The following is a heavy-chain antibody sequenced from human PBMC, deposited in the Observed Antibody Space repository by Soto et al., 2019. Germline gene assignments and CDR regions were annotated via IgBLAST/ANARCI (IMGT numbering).Heavy chain of an antibody. J-gene: IGHJ3*02. V-gene: IGHV4-39*01. CDR2: IYYSGST. Sequence: SETLSLTCTVSGGSISSSSYYWGWIRQPPGKGLEWIGSIYYSGSTYYNPSLKSRVTISVDTSKNQFSLKLSSVTAADTAVYYCARSASYCSGGSCSQDAFDIWGQGTMVTVSS. D-gene: IGHD2-15*01. CDR1: GGSISSSSYY. CDR3: ARSASYCSGGSCSQDAFDI.